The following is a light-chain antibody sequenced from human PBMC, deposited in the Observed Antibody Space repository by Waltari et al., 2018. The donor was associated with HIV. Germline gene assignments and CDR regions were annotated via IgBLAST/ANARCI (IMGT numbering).Light chain of an antibody. Sequence: SYVLTQPPSVSVAPGQTARITCGGNNIGSKSVHWYQQKPGQAPVLVVYDDSDRPSGSPERFSGSNSGNTATLTISRVEAGDEADYYWQVWDSSSDHTRVFGGGTKLTVL. J-gene: IGLJ2*01. CDR1: NIGSKS. CDR2: DDS. CDR3: QVWDSSSDHTRV. V-gene: IGLV3-21*02.